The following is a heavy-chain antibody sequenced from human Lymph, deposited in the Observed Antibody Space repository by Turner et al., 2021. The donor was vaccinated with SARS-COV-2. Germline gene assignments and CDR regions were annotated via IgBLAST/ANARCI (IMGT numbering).Heavy chain of an antibody. Sequence: EVQLSESGGGLVQPGGSLRLSCAASGFTFSSYAMSWVRQAPGKGLEWVSSISVSGGSTYYADSVKGRFTISRDNSKNTLYLQMNSLRAEDTAVYYCAKGVRGVIIPEAFDIWGQGTMVTISS. J-gene: IGHJ3*02. CDR2: ISVSGGST. V-gene: IGHV3-23*01. CDR1: GFTFSSYA. D-gene: IGHD3-10*01. CDR3: AKGVRGVIIPEAFDI.